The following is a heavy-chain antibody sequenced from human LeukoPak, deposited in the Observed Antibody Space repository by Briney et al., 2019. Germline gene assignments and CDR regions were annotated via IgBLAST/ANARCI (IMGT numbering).Heavy chain of an antibody. CDR2: ISDSGGAT. CDR1: GFTFSSYV. CDR3: AKLPGRAADY. Sequence: GGSLRLSCAASGFTFSSYVMNWVRQAPGKGLEWVSGISDSGGATYYADSVKGRFTISRDNSKNTLYLQMNSLRAEDTAVYYCAKLPGRAADYWGQGTLVTVSS. J-gene: IGHJ4*02. V-gene: IGHV3-23*01.